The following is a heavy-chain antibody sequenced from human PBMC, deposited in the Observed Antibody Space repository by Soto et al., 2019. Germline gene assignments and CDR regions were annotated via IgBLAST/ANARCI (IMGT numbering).Heavy chain of an antibody. Sequence: EVQLLESGGGLVQPGGSLRLSCAASGFTFSGYAMSWVAQAPGKGRDGVSAISGRGGTTYYAASVKGRFTISRDNSKNTLYLQMNSLRAEDTAVYYCAKGVRNYYGSGSLDYWGQGTLVTVSS. CDR3: AKGVRNYYGSGSLDY. J-gene: IGHJ4*02. D-gene: IGHD3-10*01. CDR2: ISGRGGTT. V-gene: IGHV3-23*01. CDR1: GFTFSGYA.